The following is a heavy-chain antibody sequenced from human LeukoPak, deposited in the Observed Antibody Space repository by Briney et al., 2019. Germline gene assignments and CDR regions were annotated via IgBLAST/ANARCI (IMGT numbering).Heavy chain of an antibody. V-gene: IGHV3-30*04. D-gene: IGHD4-17*01. CDR2: ISNDGSKK. CDR3: ARDPLDYGDLGDYFDF. Sequence: GGSLRLSCAASGFTFSTYAIHWARQAPGKGLEWVAVISNDGSKKYYADSVKGRFTISRDNSKNTLYPQMNSLRAEDTAVYYCARDPLDYGDLGDYFDFWGQGTLVTVSS. J-gene: IGHJ4*02. CDR1: GFTFSTYA.